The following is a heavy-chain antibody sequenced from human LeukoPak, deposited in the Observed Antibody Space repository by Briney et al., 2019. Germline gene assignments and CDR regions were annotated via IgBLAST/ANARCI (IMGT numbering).Heavy chain of an antibody. CDR2: ISYDGSNK. CDR1: GFTFSSYS. J-gene: IGHJ4*02. D-gene: IGHD5-24*01. Sequence: PGGSLRLSCAASGFTFSSYSMNWVRQAPGKGLEWVAVISYDGSNKYYADSVKGRFTISRDNSKNTLYLQMNSLRAEDTAVYYCAKDGRRWLQLLDYWGQGTLVTVSS. V-gene: IGHV3-30*18. CDR3: AKDGRRWLQLLDY.